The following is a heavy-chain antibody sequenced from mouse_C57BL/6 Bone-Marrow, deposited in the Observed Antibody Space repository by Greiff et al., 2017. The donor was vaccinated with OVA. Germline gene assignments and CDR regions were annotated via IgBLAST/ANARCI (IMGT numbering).Heavy chain of an antibody. J-gene: IGHJ1*03. V-gene: IGHV7-1*01. CDR2: SRNKANDYTT. Sequence: EVQLVESGGGLVQSGRSLRLSCAPSGFTFSDFYMEWVRQAPGKGLEWIAASRNKANDYTTEYSASVKGRFIVSRDTSQSILYLQMNALRAEDTAIYYCARDACDYYGSSYWYFDVWGTGTTVTVSS. CDR1: GFTFSDFY. D-gene: IGHD1-1*01. CDR3: ARDACDYYGSSYWYFDV.